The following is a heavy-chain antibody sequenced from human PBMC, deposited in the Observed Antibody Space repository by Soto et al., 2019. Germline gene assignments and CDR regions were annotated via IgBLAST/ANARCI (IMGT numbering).Heavy chain of an antibody. CDR2: IYYSGST. D-gene: IGHD3-3*01. CDR1: GGSISSYY. V-gene: IGHV4-59*01. CDR3: ARVKRDGQRSTWSGHKKYNWFDP. J-gene: IGHJ5*02. Sequence: SETLSLTCTVSGGSISSYYWSWIRQPPGKGLEWIGYIYYSGSTNYNPSLKSRVTISVDTSKNQFSLKLSSVTAADTAVYYCARVKRDGQRSTWSGHKKYNWFDPWGQGTLVTVSS.